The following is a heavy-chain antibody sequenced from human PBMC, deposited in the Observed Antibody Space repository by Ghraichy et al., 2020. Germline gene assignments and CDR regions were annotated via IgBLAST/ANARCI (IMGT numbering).Heavy chain of an antibody. Sequence: SETLSLTYTVSGAFISSYYWSWIRQPPGKRLEWIGSIYYSGSTNYNPSLKSRVTMSVDTPKNQFSLKLSSVTAADTAVYYCASLSGGAFHIWGQGTLVTVSS. CDR1: GAFISSYY. CDR2: IYYSGST. J-gene: IGHJ3*02. D-gene: IGHD2-15*01. CDR3: ASLSGGAFHI. V-gene: IGHV4-59*01.